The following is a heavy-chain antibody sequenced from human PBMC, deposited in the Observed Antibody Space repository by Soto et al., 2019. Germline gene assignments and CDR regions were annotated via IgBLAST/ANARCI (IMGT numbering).Heavy chain of an antibody. Sequence: SETLSLTCTVSGGSISSYYWSWIRQPPGKGLEWIGYIYYSGSTNYNPSLKSRVTISVDTSKNQFSLKLSSVTAADTAVYYCARDGYSYGRPLLYYYYGMDVWGQGTTVTVSS. V-gene: IGHV4-59*01. D-gene: IGHD5-18*01. J-gene: IGHJ6*02. CDR3: ARDGYSYGRPLLYYYYGMDV. CDR1: GGSISSYY. CDR2: IYYSGST.